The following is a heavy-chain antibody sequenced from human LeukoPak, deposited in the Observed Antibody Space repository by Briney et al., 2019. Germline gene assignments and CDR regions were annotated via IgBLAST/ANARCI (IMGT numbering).Heavy chain of an antibody. Sequence: ASVKVSCKASGYTFTGYYMHWVRQAPGQGLEWMGWIKPNSGGTKYAQKFKGRVIMTRDTSISTVYMELSRLRSDDTAVYYCARGPDFSMVRGLTGFYYYMDVWGKGTTVTVSS. D-gene: IGHD3-10*01. CDR2: IKPNSGGT. V-gene: IGHV1-2*02. CDR1: GYTFTGYY. J-gene: IGHJ6*03. CDR3: ARGPDFSMVRGLTGFYYYMDV.